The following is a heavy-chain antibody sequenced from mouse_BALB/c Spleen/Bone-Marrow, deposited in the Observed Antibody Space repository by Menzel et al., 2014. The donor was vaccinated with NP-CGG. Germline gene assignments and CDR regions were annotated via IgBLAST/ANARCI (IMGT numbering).Heavy chain of an antibody. CDR1: GYTFTDYN. CDR3: AITTLYAMDY. D-gene: IGHD2-12*01. Sequence: VQLQQSGPELVKPGASVKISCKASGYTFTDYNMHWVKQSHGKSLEWIGYIFLYNGGTGHNQKFKSKATLTVDNSSSTAYMELRSLTSEDSAVYCCAITTLYAMDYWGQGTSVTVSS. CDR2: IFLYNGGT. J-gene: IGHJ4*01. V-gene: IGHV1S29*02.